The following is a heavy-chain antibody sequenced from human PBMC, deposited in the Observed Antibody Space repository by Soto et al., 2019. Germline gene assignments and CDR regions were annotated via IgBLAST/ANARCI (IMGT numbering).Heavy chain of an antibody. Sequence: QVQLVESGGGVVQPGRSLRLSCADSGFTFTDYGMHWVRQAPGKGLEWVAVISYDGSNKNYADSVKGRFTISRDNSKNPVDSQKNNLRGEGTGVYYFAKDTYYHYSSGYYGFDYWGQGTLVTVSS. CDR3: AKDTYYHYSSGYYGFDY. J-gene: IGHJ4*02. D-gene: IGHD3-22*01. V-gene: IGHV3-30*18. CDR2: ISYDGSNK. CDR1: GFTFTDYG.